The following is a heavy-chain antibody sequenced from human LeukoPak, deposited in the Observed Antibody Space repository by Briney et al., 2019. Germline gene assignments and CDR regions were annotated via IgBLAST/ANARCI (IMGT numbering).Heavy chain of an antibody. D-gene: IGHD3-22*01. CDR1: GGSISSGDYY. J-gene: IGHJ4*02. CDR2: IYYSGST. Sequence: SQTLSLTCTVSGGSISSGDYYWRWVRQPPGKGLEWIGYIYYSGSTYYNPSLKSRVTISVDTSKNQFSLKLSSVTAADTAVYYCARDGDYDSSGKRAPGIEYWGQGTLVTVSS. V-gene: IGHV4-30-4*01. CDR3: ARDGDYDSSGKRAPGIEY.